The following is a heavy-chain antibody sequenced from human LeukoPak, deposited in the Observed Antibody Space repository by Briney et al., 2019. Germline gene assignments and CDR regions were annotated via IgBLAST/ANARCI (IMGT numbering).Heavy chain of an antibody. CDR1: GGSISSYY. CDR3: ARFTTSGSQIWVDP. J-gene: IGHJ5*02. V-gene: IGHV4-4*09. D-gene: IGHD3-10*01. Sequence: SETLSLTCTASGGSISSYYWSWFRQPPGKRLEWIGHIYTSGSTIYNPSLKSRVTISLDTSKYQFSLNLGSVTAADTAVYYCARFTTSGSQIWVDPWGQGILVTVSS. CDR2: IYTSGST.